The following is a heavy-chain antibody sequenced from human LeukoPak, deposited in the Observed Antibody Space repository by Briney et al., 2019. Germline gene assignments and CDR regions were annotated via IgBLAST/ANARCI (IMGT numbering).Heavy chain of an antibody. V-gene: IGHV1-69*05. J-gene: IGHJ4*02. CDR3: AKDVTYSSGWGSRFDH. CDR2: IIPIFGTA. CDR1: GGTFSSYA. Sequence: SVKVSCKASGGTFSSYAISWVRQAPGQGLEWMGGIIPIFGTANYAQKFQGRVTITTDESTSTAYMELSSLRSEDTAVYYCAKDVTYSSGWGSRFDHWGQGTLVTVSS. D-gene: IGHD6-19*01.